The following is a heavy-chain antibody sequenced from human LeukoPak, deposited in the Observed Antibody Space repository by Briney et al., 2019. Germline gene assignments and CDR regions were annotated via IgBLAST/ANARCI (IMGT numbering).Heavy chain of an antibody. CDR1: GFTFSSYG. J-gene: IGHJ4*02. V-gene: IGHV3-23*01. CDR3: AKDSTDILTGYFDY. D-gene: IGHD3-9*01. Sequence: GGTLRLSCAASGFTFSSYGMSWVRQAPGKGPEWVSAISGSGGSTYYADSVKGRFTISRDNSKNTLYLQMNSLRAEDTAVYYCAKDSTDILTGYFDYWGQGTLVTVSS. CDR2: ISGSGGST.